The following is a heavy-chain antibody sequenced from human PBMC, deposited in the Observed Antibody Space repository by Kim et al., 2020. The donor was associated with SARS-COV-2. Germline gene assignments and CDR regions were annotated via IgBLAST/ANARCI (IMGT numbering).Heavy chain of an antibody. V-gene: IGHV3-21*01. CDR1: GFTFSSYS. D-gene: IGHD3-10*01. CDR2: ISSSSSYI. Sequence: GGSLRLSCTASGFTFSSYSMNWVRQAPGKVLEWVSSISSSSSYIYYADSVKGRFTISRDNAKNSLYLQMNSLRAEDTAVYYCARGTPGALDYWGQGTLVTVSS. CDR3: ARGTPGALDY. J-gene: IGHJ4*02.